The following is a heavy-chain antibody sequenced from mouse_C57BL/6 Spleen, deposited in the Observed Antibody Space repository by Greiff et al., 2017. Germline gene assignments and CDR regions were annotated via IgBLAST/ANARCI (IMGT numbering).Heavy chain of an antibody. CDR2: IYPGDGDT. CDR1: GYAFSSYW. CDR3: ATLYYGSSYDYFDY. J-gene: IGHJ2*01. V-gene: IGHV1-80*01. D-gene: IGHD1-1*01. Sequence: VQLQQSGAELVKPGASVKISCKASGYAFSSYWMNWVKQRPGKGLEWIGQIYPGDGDTNHNGKFKGKATLTADKSSSTAYMQLSSLTSEDSAVYFCATLYYGSSYDYFDYWGQGTTLTVSS.